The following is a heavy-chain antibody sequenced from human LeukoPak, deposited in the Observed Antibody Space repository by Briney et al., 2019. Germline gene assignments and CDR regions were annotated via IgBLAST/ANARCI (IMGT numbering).Heavy chain of an antibody. Sequence: SETLSLTCTVSGGSISKYFWSWIRQPPGKGLEWFGYISYTGSTNYNPSLKSRATMSVDTSNNRFSLRLTSVTAADTAVYYCARLPVYDSSGHYGFDIWGQGTMVTVSS. CDR2: ISYTGST. CDR1: GGSISKYF. CDR3: ARLPVYDSSGHYGFDI. D-gene: IGHD3-22*01. V-gene: IGHV4-59*08. J-gene: IGHJ3*02.